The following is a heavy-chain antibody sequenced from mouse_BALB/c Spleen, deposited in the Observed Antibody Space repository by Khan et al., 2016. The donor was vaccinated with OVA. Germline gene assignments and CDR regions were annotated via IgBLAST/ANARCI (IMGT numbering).Heavy chain of an antibody. CDR1: GYTFTSYY. CDR2: INPSSGGT. CDR3: SRSGYGSFAY. Sequence: VELVESGAELVKPGASVRLSCKASGYTFTSYYLYWVKQRPGQGLEWIGDINPSSGGTNFNEKFKSKATLTVDKSSSTAYIQLNSLTSDDSAVYYCSRSGYGSFAYWGQGTLVTVSA. V-gene: IGHV1S81*02. D-gene: IGHD2-2*01. J-gene: IGHJ3*01.